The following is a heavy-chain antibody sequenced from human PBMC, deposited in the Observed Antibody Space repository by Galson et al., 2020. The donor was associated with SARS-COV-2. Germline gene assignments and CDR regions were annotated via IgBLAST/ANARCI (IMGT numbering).Heavy chain of an antibody. D-gene: IGHD6-19*01. CDR1: GFTFRRYA. V-gene: IGHV3-30-3*01. CDR3: ARDLDRVAGPYYFDY. Sequence: GGSLRLSCAASGFTFRRYAMHWVRQAPGKGLEWVAVISYDGSNKYYADSVKGRFTISRDNSKNTLYLQMNSLRADDTAVYYCARDLDRVAGPYYFDYWGQGTLVTVSS. J-gene: IGHJ4*02. CDR2: ISYDGSNK.